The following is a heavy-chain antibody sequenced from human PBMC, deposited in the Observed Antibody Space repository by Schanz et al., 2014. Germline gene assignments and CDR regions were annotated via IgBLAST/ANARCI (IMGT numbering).Heavy chain of an antibody. CDR1: GFNFKAYA. CDR3: AKQHGVIQQVSDY. D-gene: IGHD3-22*01. CDR2: IEFSGGTT. J-gene: IGHJ4*02. V-gene: IGHV3-23*01. Sequence: EAQLLESGGGLVQPGGSLRLSCAASGFNFKAYAMSWVRQAPGKGLEWVSGIEFSGGTTYYADSVKGRFTISRDNSKNILTMQMNSLRAEDTAVYYCAKQHGVIQQVSDYWGQGTLVTVSS.